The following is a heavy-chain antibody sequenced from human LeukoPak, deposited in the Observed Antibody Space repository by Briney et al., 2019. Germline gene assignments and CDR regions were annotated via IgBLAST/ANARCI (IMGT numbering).Heavy chain of an antibody. CDR1: GFAFSSHA. D-gene: IGHD1-26*01. Sequence: GGSLRLSCAASGFAFSSHAIHWVRQAPGKGPEWVTFISYDGATKYYADSVKGRFTISRDNSKNTLYLQMNSLRAEDTAVYYCAKSDGWELRPLREFDYWGQGTLVTVSS. J-gene: IGHJ4*02. V-gene: IGHV3-30-3*02. CDR3: AKSDGWELRPLREFDY. CDR2: ISYDGATK.